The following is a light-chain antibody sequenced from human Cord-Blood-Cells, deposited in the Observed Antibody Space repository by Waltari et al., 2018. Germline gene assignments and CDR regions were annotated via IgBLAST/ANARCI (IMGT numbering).Light chain of an antibody. J-gene: IGLJ3*02. CDR3: SSYTSSSTWV. CDR2: DVS. V-gene: IGLV2-14*03. Sequence: QSALTQPPSVSGSPGQSITISCTGTSSDVGGTHYVPWYQQHPGKTPSLMIYDVSNRPAGVSNGFSGSKSGNAAFLTISGLQAEEEADYYCSSYTSSSTWVFGGGTKLTVL. CDR1: SSDVGGTHY.